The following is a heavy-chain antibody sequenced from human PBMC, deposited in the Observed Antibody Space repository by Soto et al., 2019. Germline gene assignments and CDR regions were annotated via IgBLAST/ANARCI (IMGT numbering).Heavy chain of an antibody. CDR2: IYPGDSDS. D-gene: IGHD5-12*01. V-gene: IGHV5-51*01. J-gene: IGHJ3*02. Sequence: PGESLKISCKGSGYSFTTYWLACVRQMPGKGLEYMGIIYPGDSDSRYSPAFQGQVTISADRSINTAYMKWTSLKASDTAIYYCARSIVSTAQVEDPFDIWGQGTTVTVSS. CDR3: ARSIVSTAQVEDPFDI. CDR1: GYSFTTYW.